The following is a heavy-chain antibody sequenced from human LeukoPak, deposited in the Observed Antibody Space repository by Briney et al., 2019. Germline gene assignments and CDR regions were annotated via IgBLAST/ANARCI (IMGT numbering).Heavy chain of an antibody. CDR2: IYYSGST. CDR3: ARGAFGLHNSGSYSIDY. V-gene: IGHV4-59*01. J-gene: IGHJ4*02. D-gene: IGHD1-26*01. Sequence: PSETLSLTCTVSGGSISSYYWSWIRQPPGKGLEWIGYIYYSGSTNYNPSLKSRVTISVDTSKNQFSLKLSSVTAADTAVYYCARGAFGLHNSGSYSIDYWGQGTLVTVSS. CDR1: GGSISSYY.